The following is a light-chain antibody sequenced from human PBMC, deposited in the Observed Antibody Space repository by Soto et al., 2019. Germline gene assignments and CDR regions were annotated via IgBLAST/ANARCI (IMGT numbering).Light chain of an antibody. Sequence: DIQMTQSPSSLSASVGDRVTITCRASQDIRDDLGWYQQKPGKAPQRLIYSASSLHSGVPSRFSGSGFGTEFTLTISSLQPDDFGTYYCQQYSNLWTFGQGTKVDIK. J-gene: IGKJ1*01. V-gene: IGKV1-17*01. CDR2: SAS. CDR1: QDIRDD. CDR3: QQYSNLWT.